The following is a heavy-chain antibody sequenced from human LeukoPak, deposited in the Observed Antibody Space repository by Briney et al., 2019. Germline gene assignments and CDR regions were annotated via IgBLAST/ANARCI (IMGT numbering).Heavy chain of an antibody. Sequence: PSETLSLICTASGASITNYYWSWIRQPPGKGLEWIGYISHTGITNYNPSLESRVIISADTSRNQFSLKLTSMTAADTAVYYCARFRSAADHPDSWGQGTLVTVSS. CDR2: ISHTGIT. D-gene: IGHD1-14*01. CDR3: ARFRSAADHPDS. J-gene: IGHJ4*02. V-gene: IGHV4-59*01. CDR1: GASITNYY.